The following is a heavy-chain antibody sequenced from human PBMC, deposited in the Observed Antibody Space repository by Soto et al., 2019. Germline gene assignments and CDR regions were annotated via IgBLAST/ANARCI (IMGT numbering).Heavy chain of an antibody. D-gene: IGHD6-19*01. V-gene: IGHV3-30*18. CDR3: AKDRSVAVAGTYGMDV. Sequence: LRLSCAASGFTFSSYGMHWVRQAPGKGLEWVAVISYDGSNKYYADSVKGRFTISRDNSKNTLYLQMNSLRAEDTAVYYCAKDRSVAVAGTYGMDVWGQGTTVTVSS. CDR1: GFTFSSYG. CDR2: ISYDGSNK. J-gene: IGHJ6*02.